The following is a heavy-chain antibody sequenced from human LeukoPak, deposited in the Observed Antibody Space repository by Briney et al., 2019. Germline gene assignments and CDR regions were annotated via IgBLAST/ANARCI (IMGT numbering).Heavy chain of an antibody. CDR1: GVSFRRDT. D-gene: IGHD2-15*01. V-gene: IGHV1-69*16. Sequence: SVKVSCKASGVSFRRDTFTWLRQAPGQGLEWIGGLVLKHGITNYAQALKGRITLNADESTSTAYMELGSLTSNDTAVYYCARGRPDTPASVFEAWGQGSLVIVSS. CDR2: LVLKHGIT. CDR3: ARGRPDTPASVFEA. J-gene: IGHJ5*02.